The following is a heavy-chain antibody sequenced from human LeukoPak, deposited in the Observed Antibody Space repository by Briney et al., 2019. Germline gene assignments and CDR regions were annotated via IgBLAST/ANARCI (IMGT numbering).Heavy chain of an antibody. CDR3: ARGRGGYSSGWYGGHYFDY. V-gene: IGHV4-34*01. CDR2: INHSGST. Sequence: SETLSLTYAVYGGSFSGYYWSWIRQPPGKGLEWIGEINHSGSTNYNPSLKSRVTISVDTSKNQFSLKLSSVTAADTAVYYCARGRGGYSSGWYGGHYFDYWGQGTLVTVSS. J-gene: IGHJ4*02. D-gene: IGHD6-19*01. CDR1: GGSFSGYY.